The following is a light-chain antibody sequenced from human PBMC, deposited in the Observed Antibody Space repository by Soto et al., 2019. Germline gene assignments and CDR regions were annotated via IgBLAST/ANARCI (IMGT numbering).Light chain of an antibody. V-gene: IGLV7-43*01. J-gene: IGLJ3*02. CDR1: TGAVTSDHY. CDR2: STW. CDR3: LLYSHGAPPHWV. Sequence: QAVVTQEASLTVSPGGTVTLTCAASTGAVTSDHYPHWFQQQPGQAPRSLIQSTWVNYSWTPARFSGSLLGGKAALTLSAVQPEDEADYYCLLYSHGAPPHWVFGGGTQLTVL.